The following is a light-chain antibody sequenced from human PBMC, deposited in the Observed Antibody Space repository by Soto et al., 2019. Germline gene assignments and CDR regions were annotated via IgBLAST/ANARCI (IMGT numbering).Light chain of an antibody. Sequence: EIVLTQSPGTLSLSPGDRATLSCRASQSVSSNYLVWYQQKPGQAPRLLIYGASSRAIGIPDRFSGSGSGTDFTLTISRLEPGDFAVYYCQQYGSSPQAFGQGTKVEIK. CDR3: QQYGSSPQA. CDR2: GAS. J-gene: IGKJ1*01. CDR1: QSVSSNY. V-gene: IGKV3-20*01.